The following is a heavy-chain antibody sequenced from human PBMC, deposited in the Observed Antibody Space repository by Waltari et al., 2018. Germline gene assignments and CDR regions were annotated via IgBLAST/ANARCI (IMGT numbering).Heavy chain of an antibody. CDR3: AREAPGYFDL. CDR2: IYSGGSI. CDR1: GFTVSSNY. J-gene: IGHJ2*01. Sequence: EVQLEESGGGLIQPGGSLRLSCAPSGFTVSSNYMSWVRQAPGKGLEWVSVIYSGGSIYYADSVKGRFTISRGNSKNTVYLQMNSLRVEDTAVYYCAREAPGYFDLWGRGTLVTVSS. V-gene: IGHV3-53*01.